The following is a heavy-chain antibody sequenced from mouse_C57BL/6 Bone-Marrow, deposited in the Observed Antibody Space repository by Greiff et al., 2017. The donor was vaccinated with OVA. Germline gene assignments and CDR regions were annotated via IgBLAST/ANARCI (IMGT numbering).Heavy chain of an antibody. CDR1: GFTFSDYG. J-gene: IGHJ2*01. D-gene: IGHD1-3*01. V-gene: IGHV5-17*01. CDR3: ARITVFDY. CDR2: ISSGSSTI. Sequence: DVMLVESGGGLVKPGGSLKLSCAASGFTFSDYGMHWVRQAPEKGLEWVAYISSGSSTIYYADTVKGRFTISRDNAKTTLFLQMTSLRSEDTAMYYCARITVFDYWGQGTTLTVSS.